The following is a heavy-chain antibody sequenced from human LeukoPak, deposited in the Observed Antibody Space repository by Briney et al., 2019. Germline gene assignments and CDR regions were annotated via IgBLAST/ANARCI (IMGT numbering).Heavy chain of an antibody. V-gene: IGHV4-31*03. Sequence: SETLSLTCTVSGGSISSGGYYWSWIRQHPGQGLEWIGYIYYSGSTYYNPSLKSRVTISVDTSKNQFSLKLSSVTAADTAVYYCACTNSDYYYGMDVWGQGTTVTVSS. J-gene: IGHJ6*02. CDR3: ACTNSDYYYGMDV. CDR1: GGSISSGGYY. CDR2: IYYSGST.